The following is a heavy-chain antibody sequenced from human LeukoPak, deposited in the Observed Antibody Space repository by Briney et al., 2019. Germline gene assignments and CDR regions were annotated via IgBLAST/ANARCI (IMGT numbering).Heavy chain of an antibody. CDR2: ISSGSTSI. J-gene: IGHJ4*02. Sequence: PGGSLRLSCAASGFTFDEYYMSWIRQAPGKGLEWVSYISSGSTSIYNADSVKGRFTVSRDNSKNSLYLQMNSLRAEDTAVYYCARDWCSGGSCYYPVGYFDYWGQGTLVTVSS. CDR3: ARDWCSGGSCYYPVGYFDY. D-gene: IGHD2-15*01. V-gene: IGHV3-11*04. CDR1: GFTFDEYY.